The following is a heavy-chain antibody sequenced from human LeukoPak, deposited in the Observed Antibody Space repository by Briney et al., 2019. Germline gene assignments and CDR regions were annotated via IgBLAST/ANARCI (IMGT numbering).Heavy chain of an antibody. D-gene: IGHD3-22*01. CDR3: ARLRVDYYDSSDAPADY. J-gene: IGHJ4*02. CDR1: GGSFSGYY. V-gene: IGHV4-34*01. Sequence: PSETLSLTCAVYGGSFSGYYWSWIRQPPGKGLEWIGEINHSGSTNYNPSLKSRVTISVDTSKNQFSLKLSSVTAADTAVYYCARLRVDYYDSSDAPADYWGQGTLVTVSS. CDR2: INHSGST.